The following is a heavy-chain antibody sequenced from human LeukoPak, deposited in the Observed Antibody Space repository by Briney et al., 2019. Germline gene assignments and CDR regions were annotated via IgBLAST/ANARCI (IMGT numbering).Heavy chain of an antibody. CDR1: GGSISSSNW. CDR3: ARDSIRVQTGTTP. D-gene: IGHD1-1*01. Sequence: PSETLSLTCAVSGGSISSSNWWSWVRQPPGKGLEWIGEIYHSGSTNYNPSLNYRVTISVDTSKNQFSLRLTSVTAADTAVYYCARDSIRVQTGTTPWGRGTLVTVSS. J-gene: IGHJ5*02. V-gene: IGHV4-4*02. CDR2: IYHSGST.